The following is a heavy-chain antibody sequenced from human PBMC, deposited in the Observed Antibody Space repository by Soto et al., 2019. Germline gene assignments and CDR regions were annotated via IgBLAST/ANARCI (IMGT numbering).Heavy chain of an antibody. Sequence: GESLKISCNGSGYIFTSYWIGWVRQMPGKGLEWMGIIYPGDSDTRYSPSFQGQVTISADKSISTAYLQWSSLKASDTAMYYCARVRDGYNYLYYYYGMDVWGQGTTVTVSS. J-gene: IGHJ6*02. CDR1: GYIFTSYW. CDR2: IYPGDSDT. CDR3: ARVRDGYNYLYYYYGMDV. V-gene: IGHV5-51*01. D-gene: IGHD5-12*01.